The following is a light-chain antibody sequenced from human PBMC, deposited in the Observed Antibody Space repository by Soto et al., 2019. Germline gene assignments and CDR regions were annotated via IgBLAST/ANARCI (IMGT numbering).Light chain of an antibody. Sequence: QSVLTQPPSVSAAPGQKVTISCSGSSSNIGNNYVSWYQQLPGTAPKLLIYDNNKRPSGIPDRFSGSKSGTSATLGITGLQTGGEADYYCGTWDSSLSGWMFGGGTKVTVL. J-gene: IGLJ3*02. CDR1: SSNIGNNY. CDR3: GTWDSSLSGWM. CDR2: DNN. V-gene: IGLV1-51*01.